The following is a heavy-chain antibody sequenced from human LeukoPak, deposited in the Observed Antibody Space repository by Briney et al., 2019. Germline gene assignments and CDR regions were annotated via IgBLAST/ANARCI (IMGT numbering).Heavy chain of an antibody. CDR2: IIPIFGTA. J-gene: IGHJ4*02. Sequence: SVKVSCKASGGTFSSYAISWVRQAPGQGLEWMGRIIPIFGTANYAQKFQGRVTITTDESTSTAYMELSSLRSEDTAVYYCASRGYSYGSPGYFDYXGQGTLVTVSS. D-gene: IGHD5-18*01. V-gene: IGHV1-69*05. CDR1: GGTFSSYA. CDR3: ASRGYSYGSPGYFDY.